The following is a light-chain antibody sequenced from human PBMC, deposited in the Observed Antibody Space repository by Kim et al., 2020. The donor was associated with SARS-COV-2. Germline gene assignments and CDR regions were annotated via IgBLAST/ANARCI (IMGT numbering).Light chain of an antibody. CDR3: NSRDSSGNHLV. V-gene: IGLV3-19*01. CDR2: GKN. J-gene: IGLJ3*02. Sequence: ALGQKVRITCQGDGLSTNYASWYQQKPGQAPILVIYGKNNRPSGIPDRFSASTSGNTGSLTITGAQAEDEADYYCNSRDSSGNHLVFGGGTQLTVL. CDR1: GLSTNY.